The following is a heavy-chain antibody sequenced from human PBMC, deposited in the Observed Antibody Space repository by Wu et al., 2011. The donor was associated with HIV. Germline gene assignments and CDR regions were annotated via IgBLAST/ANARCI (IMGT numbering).Heavy chain of an antibody. CDR1: GYTFTSYY. Sequence: QVQLVQSGAEVKKPGASVKVSCKASGYTFTSYYMHWVRQAPGQGLEWMGIINPSGGSTSYAQKFQGRVTMTRDTSTSTVYMELSSLRSEDTAVYYCARSGGPVIVVVPTADQPVPGHYYYMDVWGKGTTVTVSS. D-gene: IGHD2-2*01. J-gene: IGHJ6*03. CDR2: INPSGGST. V-gene: IGHV1-46*01. CDR3: ARSGGPVIVVVPTADQPVPGHYYYMDV.